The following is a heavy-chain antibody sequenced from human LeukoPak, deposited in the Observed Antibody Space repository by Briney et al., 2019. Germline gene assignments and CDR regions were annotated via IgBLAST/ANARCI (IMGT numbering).Heavy chain of an antibody. CDR3: AKDREARPGQVGYCSSTSCYRYFQH. CDR1: GFTFSSYA. V-gene: IGHV3-23*01. D-gene: IGHD2-2*02. CDR2: IRGSGGST. Sequence: HAGGALRLSCAASGFTFSSYAMSWVRQAPGKGLEWVSAIRGSGGSTYYADSVKGRFTISRDNSKNTLYLQMNSLRAEDTAVYYCAKDREARPGQVGYCSSTSCYRYFQHWGQGTLVTVSS. J-gene: IGHJ1*01.